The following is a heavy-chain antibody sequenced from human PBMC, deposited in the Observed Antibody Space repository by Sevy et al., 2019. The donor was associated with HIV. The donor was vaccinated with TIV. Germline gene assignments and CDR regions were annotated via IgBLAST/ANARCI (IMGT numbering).Heavy chain of an antibody. CDR2: FDVQDGQT. CDR3: ATVGLRYCSGSSCYQGDWFDP. V-gene: IGHV1-24*01. D-gene: IGHD2-15*01. CDR1: GYTLTKLS. J-gene: IGHJ5*02. Sequence: ASVKVSCKVSGYTLTKLSIHWVRQAPGKGLEWMGDFDVQDGQTIYAQKFQGRLKMTVDTTTDTVYIELSRLTSEDTTVYYCATVGLRYCSGSSCYQGDWFDPWGQGTLVTVSS.